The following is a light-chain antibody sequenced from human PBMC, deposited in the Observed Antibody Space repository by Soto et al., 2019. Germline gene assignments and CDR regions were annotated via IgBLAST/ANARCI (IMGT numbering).Light chain of an antibody. J-gene: IGKJ2*01. CDR2: GAS. V-gene: IGKV3-20*01. CDR3: HHFGSSPLAFT. Sequence: LTQSPGTLYLSPGQRATLSYRASQSVSTRYLAWYQQKHGQAPRRRIYGASIRAAGIPDRFSGSGSGTDFTLTIRRLEPEDFALYYCHHFGSSPLAFTFGQGTKLVI. CDR1: QSVSTRY.